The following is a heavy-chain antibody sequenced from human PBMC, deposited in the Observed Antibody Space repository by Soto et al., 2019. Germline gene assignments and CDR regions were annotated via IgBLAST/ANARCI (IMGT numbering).Heavy chain of an antibody. CDR2: LIPVFGTE. J-gene: IGHJ1*01. V-gene: IGHV1-69*13. Sequence: SVKVSCKASGGTFSHFTINWLRQAPGLGLEWMGGLIPVFGTENYAQKFQGRVTITADQSSTTAYMELSSLTSEDTAVYYCARSNTSALYPPEYFQNWGQGALVIVSS. CDR3: ARSNTSALYPPEYFQN. CDR1: GGTFSHFT. D-gene: IGHD3-16*01.